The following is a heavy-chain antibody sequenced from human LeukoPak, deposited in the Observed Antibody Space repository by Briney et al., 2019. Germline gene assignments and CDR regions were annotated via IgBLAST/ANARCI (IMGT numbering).Heavy chain of an antibody. CDR1: GYTFTSYG. CDR2: ISAYNGNT. Sequence: ASVKVSCKASGYTFTSYGISWVRQAPGQGLEWMGWISAYNGNTNYAQKLQGRVTMTTDTSTSTAYMELRSLRSDDTAVYYCARESRYSGSYDAFDIWGQGTMVTVSS. CDR3: ARESRYSGSYDAFDI. D-gene: IGHD1-26*01. V-gene: IGHV1-18*01. J-gene: IGHJ3*02.